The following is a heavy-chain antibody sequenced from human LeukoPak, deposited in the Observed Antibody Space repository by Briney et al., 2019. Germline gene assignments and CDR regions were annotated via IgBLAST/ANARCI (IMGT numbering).Heavy chain of an antibody. CDR2: SYPGDSNI. CDR1: GYSFTSYW. CDR3: ARSDQLKWFGDPRRPYYYGMDV. Sequence: GESLKISCKGSGYSFTSYWIGWVRQMPGKGLEWMGISYPGDSNIRYSPSFQGQVTISADKSISSVYLQWSSLKASDTAMYYCARSDQLKWFGDPRRPYYYGMDVWGQGTTVTVSS. D-gene: IGHD3-10*01. V-gene: IGHV5-51*01. J-gene: IGHJ6*02.